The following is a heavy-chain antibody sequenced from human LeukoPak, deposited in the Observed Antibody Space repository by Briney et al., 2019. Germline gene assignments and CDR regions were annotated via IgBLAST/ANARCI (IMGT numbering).Heavy chain of an antibody. Sequence: GGSLRLSCAASGFTFSSYWMRWVRQAPGKGLEWVSTINGGGVNTHYADSVGGRFTISRDNSKNTLFLQMNSLRDEDTAVYYCANDLYSNYGPADYWGQGNLVAVSS. CDR1: GFTFSSYW. D-gene: IGHD4-11*01. CDR2: INGGGVNT. V-gene: IGHV3-23*01. CDR3: ANDLYSNYGPADY. J-gene: IGHJ4*02.